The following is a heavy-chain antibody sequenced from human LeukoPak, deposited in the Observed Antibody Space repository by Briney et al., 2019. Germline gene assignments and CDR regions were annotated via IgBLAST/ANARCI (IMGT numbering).Heavy chain of an antibody. V-gene: IGHV3-30*04. Sequence: GGSLRLSCAPSGFTFSSSNMHWVRQSPAKGLEWVALISYDGTKTYYAESVKGRFTISRDNSKNTLFLQMDSLSAEDTAMYYCQREWFGESNWGQGTLVTVSS. D-gene: IGHD3-10*01. CDR1: GFTFSSSN. CDR2: ISYDGTKT. CDR3: QREWFGESN. J-gene: IGHJ4*02.